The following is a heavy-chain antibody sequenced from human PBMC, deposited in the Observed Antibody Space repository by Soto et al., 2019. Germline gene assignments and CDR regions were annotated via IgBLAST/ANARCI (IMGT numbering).Heavy chain of an antibody. CDR2: IHYSGNT. J-gene: IGHJ4*02. V-gene: IGHV4-4*07. D-gene: IGHD2-21*02. CDR3: ARQRTSVVTQAYFDV. Sequence: AETLSLTCKVSGGSISGYYWSWIRQSAGKGLEWIGRIHYSGNTAYSPSLRSRLTMSVDTSKNVCSLKLKSVTAADTALYFCARQRTSVVTQAYFDVWGPGSLVHVSS. CDR1: GGSISGYY.